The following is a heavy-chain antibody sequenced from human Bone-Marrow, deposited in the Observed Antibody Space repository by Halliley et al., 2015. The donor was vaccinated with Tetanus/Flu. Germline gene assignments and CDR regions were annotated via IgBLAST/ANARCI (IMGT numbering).Heavy chain of an antibody. CDR3: ARGTVFGVVLDV. V-gene: IGHV5-51*01. Sequence: QLVQSGAEEKKPGESLKISCEAFGYIFSDSWIAWVRQMPGKGLEWMGIIFPHDSETRYSPSFEGQVTMSADKSLYTAYLQWSSLWASDSGIYYCARGTVFGVVLDVWGQGTSVTVSS. CDR2: IFPHDSET. CDR1: GYIFSDSW. D-gene: IGHD3-3*01. J-gene: IGHJ6*02.